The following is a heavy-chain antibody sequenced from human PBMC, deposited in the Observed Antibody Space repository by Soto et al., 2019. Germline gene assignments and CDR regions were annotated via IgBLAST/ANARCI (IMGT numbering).Heavy chain of an antibody. CDR3: ARDLAHDSSGYWAPDY. J-gene: IGHJ4*02. D-gene: IGHD3-22*01. CDR2: ISSSSSYI. CDR1: GFTFSSYS. V-gene: IGHV3-21*01. Sequence: GGSLRLSCAASGFTFSSYSMNWVRQAPGKGLEWVSSISSSSSYIYYADSVKGRFTTSRDNAKNSLYLQMNSLRAEDTAVYYCARDLAHDSSGYWAPDYWGQGTLVTVSS.